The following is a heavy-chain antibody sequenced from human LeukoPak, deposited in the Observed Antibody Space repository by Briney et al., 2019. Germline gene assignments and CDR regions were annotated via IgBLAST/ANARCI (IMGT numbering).Heavy chain of an antibody. D-gene: IGHD5-18*01. Sequence: GESRKISCKGSGYSFTSYWIGWVRQMPGKGLEWMGIIYPGDSDTRYSPSFQGQVTISADKSISTAYLQWSSLKASDTAMYYCARSPHVDTAMDFDYWGQGTLVSVSS. CDR1: GYSFTSYW. CDR3: ARSPHVDTAMDFDY. J-gene: IGHJ4*02. CDR2: IYPGDSDT. V-gene: IGHV5-51*01.